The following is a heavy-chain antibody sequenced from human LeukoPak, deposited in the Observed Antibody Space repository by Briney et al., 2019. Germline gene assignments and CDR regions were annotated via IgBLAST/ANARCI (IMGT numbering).Heavy chain of an antibody. Sequence: SETLSLTCTVAGGSISTYYWSWIRPPPGKGLEWIGYIYYTGTTGYNPSLKSRVTISGDTSKNQFSLKLSSVTAADTAVYYCARSSSTGSYWADYWGEGSLVTVSS. CDR1: GGSISTYY. D-gene: IGHD1-26*01. CDR2: IYYTGTT. V-gene: IGHV4-59*01. J-gene: IGHJ4*02. CDR3: ARSSSTGSYWADY.